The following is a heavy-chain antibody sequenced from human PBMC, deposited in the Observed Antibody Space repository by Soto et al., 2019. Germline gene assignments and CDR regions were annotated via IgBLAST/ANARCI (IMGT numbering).Heavy chain of an antibody. V-gene: IGHV3-30-3*01. Sequence: GGSLRLSCAASGFTFSSYAMHWVRQAPGKGLEWVAVISYDGSNKYYADSVKGRFTISRDNSKNTLYLQMNSLRAEDTAVYYCARDRTIFGVAPYYYYGMDVWGQGTTVTVSS. CDR2: ISYDGSNK. CDR3: ARDRTIFGVAPYYYYGMDV. D-gene: IGHD3-3*01. CDR1: GFTFSSYA. J-gene: IGHJ6*02.